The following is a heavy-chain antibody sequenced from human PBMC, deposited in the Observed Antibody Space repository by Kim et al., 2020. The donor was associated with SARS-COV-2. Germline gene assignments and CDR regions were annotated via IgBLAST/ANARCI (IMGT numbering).Heavy chain of an antibody. D-gene: IGHD3-22*01. J-gene: IGHJ6*02. V-gene: IGHV1-69*01. Sequence: QKFQGRVTITADESTSTAYMELSSLRSEDTAVYYCARDRSGYYPRGGMDVWGQGTTVTVSS. CDR3: ARDRSGYYPRGGMDV.